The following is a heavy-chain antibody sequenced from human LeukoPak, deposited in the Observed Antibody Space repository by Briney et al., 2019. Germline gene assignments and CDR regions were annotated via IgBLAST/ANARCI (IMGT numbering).Heavy chain of an antibody. Sequence: PGRSLRLSCAASGFTFDDYAMHWVRQAPGKGLEWVSGISWNSGSIGYADSVKGRFTISRDNAKNSLYLQMNSLRAEDTALYYCAKDIGRYYDSSGFGFDYWGQGTLVTVSS. V-gene: IGHV3-9*01. CDR3: AKDIGRYYDSSGFGFDY. J-gene: IGHJ4*02. D-gene: IGHD3-22*01. CDR2: ISWNSGSI. CDR1: GFTFDDYA.